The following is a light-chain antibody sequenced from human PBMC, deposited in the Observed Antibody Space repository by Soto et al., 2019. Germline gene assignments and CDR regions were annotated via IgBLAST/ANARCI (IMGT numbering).Light chain of an antibody. Sequence: EIVMTHSPATLSVSTGERDTLSCKASQSVRSNLAWYQQKPGQDPRLLIYGASTRATGIPARFSGSGSGTEFTLTISSLQSEDFAVYYCQQYNNWPPRTFGGGTKVEIK. CDR2: GAS. CDR3: QQYNNWPPRT. J-gene: IGKJ4*01. V-gene: IGKV3-15*01. CDR1: QSVRSN.